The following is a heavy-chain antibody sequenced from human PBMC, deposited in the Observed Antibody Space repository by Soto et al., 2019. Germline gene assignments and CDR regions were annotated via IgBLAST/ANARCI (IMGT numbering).Heavy chain of an antibody. Sequence: GGSLRLSCAASGFTFSSYSMNWVRQAPGKGLEWVSSISSSSSYIYYADSVKGRFTISRDNTKNSLYLQMNSLRAEDTAVYYCARYGLSGVYGEVGFDYWGQGTLVTVSS. CDR3: ARYGLSGVYGEVGFDY. D-gene: IGHD4-17*01. CDR1: GFTFSSYS. V-gene: IGHV3-21*01. CDR2: ISSSSSYI. J-gene: IGHJ4*02.